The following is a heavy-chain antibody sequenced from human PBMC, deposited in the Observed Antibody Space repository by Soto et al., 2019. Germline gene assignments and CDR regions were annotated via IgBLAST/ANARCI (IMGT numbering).Heavy chain of an antibody. Sequence: ASVKVSCKASGYTFTGYYMHWVRQAPGQVLEWMGWINPNSGGTNYAQKFQGRVTMTRDTSISTAYMELSRLRSDDTAVYYCARVAFPSGGMEVWGQGTTVTVSS. J-gene: IGHJ6*02. D-gene: IGHD3-10*01. CDR3: ARVAFPSGGMEV. CDR1: GYTFTGYY. V-gene: IGHV1-2*02. CDR2: INPNSGGT.